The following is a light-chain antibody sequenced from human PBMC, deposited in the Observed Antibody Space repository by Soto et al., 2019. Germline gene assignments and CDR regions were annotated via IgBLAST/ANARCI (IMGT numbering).Light chain of an antibody. CDR2: DAS. CDR1: QTVRNNY. Sequence: EFVLTQSPGTLSLSPGERATLSCRASQTVRNNYLAWYQQKPGQAPRLLIYDASSRATGIPDRFSGGGSGTDFTLTISRLEAEDFAVYYCQHYGNPPLTFGGGTKVDIK. V-gene: IGKV3-20*01. J-gene: IGKJ4*01. CDR3: QHYGNPPLT.